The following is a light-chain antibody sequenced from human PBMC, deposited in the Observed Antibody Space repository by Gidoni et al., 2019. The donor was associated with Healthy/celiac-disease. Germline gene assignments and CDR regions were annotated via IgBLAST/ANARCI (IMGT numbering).Light chain of an antibody. V-gene: IGKV3-15*01. J-gene: IGKJ1*01. Sequence: EIVMTPSPATLSVSPGERATLSCRASQSVSSNLAWYQQKPDQAPSLLIAAASTKATGIPARFSGSGSGTEFTLTISSLQSEDFTVYYCQQYSNWPTFGQGTKVEIK. CDR3: QQYSNWPT. CDR1: QSVSSN. CDR2: AAS.